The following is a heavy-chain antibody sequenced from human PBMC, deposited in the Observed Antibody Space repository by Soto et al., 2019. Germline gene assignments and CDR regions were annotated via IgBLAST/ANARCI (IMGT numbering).Heavy chain of an antibody. CDR3: ASLYCGGDCYSEGWFDP. CDR1: GGSISSGGSP. CDR2: IYHSGST. Sequence: PSETLSLTCAVSGGSISSGGSPWGWIRQPPGKGLEWIGYIYHSGSTYYNPSLKSRVTISVDRSKNQFSLKLSSVTAADTAVHYCASLYCGGDCYSEGWFDPWGRGTLVTVSS. V-gene: IGHV4-30-2*01. D-gene: IGHD2-21*02. J-gene: IGHJ5*02.